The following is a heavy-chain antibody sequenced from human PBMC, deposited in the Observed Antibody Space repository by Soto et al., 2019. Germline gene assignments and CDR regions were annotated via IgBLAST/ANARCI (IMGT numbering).Heavy chain of an antibody. CDR1: GFTFSSYG. CDR3: ARPSVPGGSYSCHD. Sequence: GGSLRLSCAAPGFTFSSYGMHWVRQAPGKGLEWVAVLWYDGSNKYYADSVKGRFTISRDNSKNMLYLQMNSLRAEDTAVYYCARPSVPGGSYSCHDWGQGT. CDR2: LWYDGSNK. J-gene: IGHJ4*02. D-gene: IGHD1-26*01. V-gene: IGHV3-33*01.